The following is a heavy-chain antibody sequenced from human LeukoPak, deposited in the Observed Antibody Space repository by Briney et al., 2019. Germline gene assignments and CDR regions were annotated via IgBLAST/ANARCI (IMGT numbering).Heavy chain of an antibody. V-gene: IGHV4-39*01. CDR2: IYYSGST. CDR1: GGSISSSSYY. J-gene: IGHJ5*02. D-gene: IGHD1-7*01. CDR3: ASGGELVWFDP. Sequence: SETLSLTCTDAGGSISSSSYYWGWIRQPPGKGLEWIGSIYYSGSTYYNPSLKRRVTISVDTPKNQFSLKLSSVTAADTAVYYCASGGELVWFDPWGQGTLVTVSS.